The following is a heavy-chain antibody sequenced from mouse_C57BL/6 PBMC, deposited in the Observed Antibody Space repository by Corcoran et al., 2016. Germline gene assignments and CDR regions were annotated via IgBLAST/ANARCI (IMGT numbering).Heavy chain of an antibody. Sequence: QIQLVQSGPELKKPGETVKISCKASGYTFTPYGMSWVKQAPGKGLKWMGWINTYSGVPTYADDFKGRFAFSLETSASTAYLQINNLKNEETATYCGARARRDYWGQGTAVTVAS. J-gene: IGHJ4*01. CDR1: GYTFTPYG. CDR3: ARARRDY. CDR2: INTYSGVP. V-gene: IGHV9-3*01.